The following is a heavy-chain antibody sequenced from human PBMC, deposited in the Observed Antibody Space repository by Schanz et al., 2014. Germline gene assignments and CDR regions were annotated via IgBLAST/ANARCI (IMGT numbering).Heavy chain of an antibody. CDR2: IKSDGSST. V-gene: IGHV3-74*01. CDR1: GFTFSSYW. D-gene: IGHD3-10*01. Sequence: VQLVESGGGLVQPGGSLRLSCAASGFTFSSYWMHWVRQVPGKGLVWVSRIKSDGSSTSYADSVKGRFTISRDNAKNTLYLQMNRLRAEDTAVYYGARPALWFGDNCFDPWGQGTLVTVSS. CDR3: ARPALWFGDNCFDP. J-gene: IGHJ5*02.